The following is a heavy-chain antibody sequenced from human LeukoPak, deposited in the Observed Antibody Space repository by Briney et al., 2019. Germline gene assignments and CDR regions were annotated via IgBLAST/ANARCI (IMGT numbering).Heavy chain of an antibody. Sequence: SETLSLTCTASGGSISSYYWSWIRQPPGKGLEWIGYIYYSWNTNYNPSLKSRVTISVDTSKNQFSLKLSSVTAADTAVYYCARLWSEGNWENWFDPWGQGTLVTVSS. J-gene: IGHJ5*02. V-gene: IGHV4-59*01. D-gene: IGHD3-3*01. CDR2: IYYSWNT. CDR1: GGSISSYY. CDR3: ARLWSEGNWENWFDP.